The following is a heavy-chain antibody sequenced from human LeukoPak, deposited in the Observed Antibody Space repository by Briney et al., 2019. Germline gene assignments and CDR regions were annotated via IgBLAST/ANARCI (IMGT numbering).Heavy chain of an antibody. J-gene: IGHJ5*02. CDR1: GFTFSSYA. D-gene: IGHD3-22*01. V-gene: IGHV3-23*01. CDR3: AKAAYDSSGYPNWFDP. CDR2: ISGSGGST. Sequence: GGSLRLSCAASGFTFSSYAMSWVRQAPGKGLEWVSAISGSGGSTYYADSVKGRFTISRDNSKNTLYLQMYSLRAEDTAVYYCAKAAYDSSGYPNWFDPWGQGTLVTVSS.